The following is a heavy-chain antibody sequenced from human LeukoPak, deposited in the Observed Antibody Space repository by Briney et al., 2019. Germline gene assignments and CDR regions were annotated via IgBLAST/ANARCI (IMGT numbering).Heavy chain of an antibody. J-gene: IGHJ6*02. Sequence: PSETLSLTCTVSGVSISSYYWSWIRQPAGKGLEWIGRIYASGSTNYNPSLKSRVTMSVDTSKNEFSLKLSSVAAAATAVYYCARDGSDYNKYYYYYGTDVWGQGTTVTVSS. CDR2: IYASGST. CDR1: GVSISSYY. D-gene: IGHD4-11*01. CDR3: ARDGSDYNKYYYYYGTDV. V-gene: IGHV4-4*07.